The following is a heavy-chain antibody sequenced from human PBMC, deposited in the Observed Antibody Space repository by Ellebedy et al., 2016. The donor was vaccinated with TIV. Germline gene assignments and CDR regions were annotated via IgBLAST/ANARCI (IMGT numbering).Heavy chain of an antibody. J-gene: IGHJ4*02. CDR3: AKDGTETSVVYYLDY. D-gene: IGHD6-13*01. CDR2: ASRFNTAT. Sequence: PGGSLRLSCAASGFTFRSYAMSWVRQAPGKGLEWVSTASRFNTATYYADSVEGRFTISRDDSKNTLYLQMDSLRAEDTAVYYCAKDGTETSVVYYLDYWGQGILVTVSS. V-gene: IGHV3-23*01. CDR1: GFTFRSYA.